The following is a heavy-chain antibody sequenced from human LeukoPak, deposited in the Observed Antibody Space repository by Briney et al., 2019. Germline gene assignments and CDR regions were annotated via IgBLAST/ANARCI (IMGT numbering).Heavy chain of an antibody. CDR2: IYYSGST. D-gene: IGHD6-13*01. J-gene: IGHJ5*02. CDR3: ARFKNSSSWYRWFDP. CDR1: GGSISSYY. Sequence: PSETLSLTCTASGGSISSYYWSWIRQPPGKGLEWIGYIYYSGSTNYNPSLKSRVTISVDTSKNQFSLKLSSVTAADTAVYYCARFKNSSSWYRWFDPWGQGTLVTVSS. V-gene: IGHV4-59*08.